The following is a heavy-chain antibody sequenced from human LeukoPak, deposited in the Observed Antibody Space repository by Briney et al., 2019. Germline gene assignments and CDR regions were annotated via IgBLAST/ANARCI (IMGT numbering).Heavy chain of an antibody. CDR1: GFTFSSYA. CDR3: ARGSNPIYYYYGMDV. V-gene: IGHV3-23*01. D-gene: IGHD4-11*01. J-gene: IGHJ6*02. Sequence: PGGSLRLSCAASGFTFSSYAMSWVRQAPGKGLEWVSAISGSGGSTYYADSVKGRFTISRDNSKNTLYLQMNSLRAEDTAVYYCARGSNPIYYYYGMDVWGQGTTVTVSS. CDR2: ISGSGGST.